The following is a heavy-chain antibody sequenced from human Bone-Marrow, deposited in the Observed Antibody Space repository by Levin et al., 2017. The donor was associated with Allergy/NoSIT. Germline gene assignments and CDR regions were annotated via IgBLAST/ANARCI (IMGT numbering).Heavy chain of an antibody. V-gene: IGHV3-7*01. Sequence: GESLPLSFSSSFFPFPLSFLLFFLPSPFPGLAWVANIKQDGSEKHLVDSVKGRFTISRDNAKNSLYLQLNSLRAEDTAVYYCARLDYYDSSQFDYWGQGTLVTVSS. D-gene: IGHD3-22*01. CDR1: FFPFPLSF. CDR2: IKQDGSEK. CDR3: ARLDYYDSSQFDY. J-gene: IGHJ4*02.